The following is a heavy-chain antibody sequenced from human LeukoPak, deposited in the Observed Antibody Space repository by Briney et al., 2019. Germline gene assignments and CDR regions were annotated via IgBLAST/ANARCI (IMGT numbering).Heavy chain of an antibody. D-gene: IGHD4-17*01. Sequence: GGSLRLSCAASGFTFSSYGMHWVRQAPGKGLEGVAVIWYDGSNKYYADSEKGRFTISRDNSKNTLYLQMNSLRAADTAVYYCAKGTYPYGDYSYYFDYWGQGTLVTVSS. CDR3: AKGTYPYGDYSYYFDY. J-gene: IGHJ4*02. CDR1: GFTFSSYG. CDR2: IWYDGSNK. V-gene: IGHV3-33*06.